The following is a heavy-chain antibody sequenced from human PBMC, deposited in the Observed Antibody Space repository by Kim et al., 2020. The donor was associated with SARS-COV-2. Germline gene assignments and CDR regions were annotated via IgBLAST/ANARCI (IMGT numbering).Heavy chain of an antibody. D-gene: IGHD3-10*01. Sequence: ASVKVSCKASGYTFTSYAMHWVRQAPGQRLEWMGWINAGNGNTKYSQKFQGRVTITRDTSASTAYMELSSLRSEDTAVYYCARSQVTMVRGARGYYYYYYGMDVWGQGTTVTVSS. CDR1: GYTFTSYA. V-gene: IGHV1-3*01. CDR3: ARSQVTMVRGARGYYYYYYGMDV. J-gene: IGHJ6*02. CDR2: INAGNGNT.